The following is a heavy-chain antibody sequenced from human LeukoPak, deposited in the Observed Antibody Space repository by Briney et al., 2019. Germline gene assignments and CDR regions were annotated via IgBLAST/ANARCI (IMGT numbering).Heavy chain of an antibody. CDR1: GGTFSSYA. J-gene: IGHJ4*02. CDR2: IIPIFGTA. Sequence: SVKVSCKASGGTFSSYAISWVRQAPGQGLEWMGGIIPIFGTANYAQKFQGRVTITADKSTSTDYMELSSLRSEDTAVCYCARGALTLFDYWGQGTLVTGSS. V-gene: IGHV1-69*06. CDR3: ARGALTLFDY.